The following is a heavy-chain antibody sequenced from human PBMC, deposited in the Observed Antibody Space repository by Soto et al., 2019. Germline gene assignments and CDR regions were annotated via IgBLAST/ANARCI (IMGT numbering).Heavy chain of an antibody. V-gene: IGHV3-11*01. CDR2: ISSGAITV. CDR1: GFTFSDYY. D-gene: IGHD6-6*01. CDR3: AGQYSSSSVEF. J-gene: IGHJ4*02. Sequence: GGSLRLSCAASGFTFSDYYMNWIRQAPGKGLEWVSYISSGAITVYYADSVKGRFTISRDNAKNSLYLQMNSLRAEDTAVYYCAGQYSSSSVEFWGQGTLVTVSS.